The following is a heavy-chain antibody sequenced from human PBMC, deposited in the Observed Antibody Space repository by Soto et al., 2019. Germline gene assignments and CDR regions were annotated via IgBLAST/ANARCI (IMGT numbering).Heavy chain of an antibody. CDR2: IYSGGST. Sequence: GSLRLSCAASGFTVSSNYMSWVRQAPGKGLEWVSVIYSGGSTYYADSVKGRFTISRDNSKNTLYLQMNSLRAEDTAVFYCAKAPPGPYSSLSGYYSYGMDVWGQGTTVTVSS. J-gene: IGHJ6*02. CDR3: AKAPPGPYSSLSGYYSYGMDV. V-gene: IGHV3-66*01. CDR1: GFTVSSNY. D-gene: IGHD4-4*01.